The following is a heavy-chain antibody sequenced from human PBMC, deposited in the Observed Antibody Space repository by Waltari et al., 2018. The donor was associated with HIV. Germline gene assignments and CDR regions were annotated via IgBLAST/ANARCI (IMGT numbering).Heavy chain of an antibody. J-gene: IGHJ4*02. Sequence: EVQLVESGGGLVQLGGSLRPSCAASGFTFNKYWMTWVRQAPGKGLEWVANIKQDESEKYYVDSLKGRFTISRDNAKNSLFLQMNSLRVEDTAVYYCAREALYDSSGYYFDYWGQGTLVTVSS. V-gene: IGHV3-7*01. CDR3: AREALYDSSGYYFDY. CDR1: GFTFNKYW. D-gene: IGHD3-22*01. CDR2: IKQDESEK.